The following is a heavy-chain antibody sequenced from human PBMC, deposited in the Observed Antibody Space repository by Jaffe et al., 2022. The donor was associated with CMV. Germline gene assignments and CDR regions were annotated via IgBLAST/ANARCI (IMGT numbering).Heavy chain of an antibody. CDR3: AIYCSGGSCLTTPSEYFQH. CDR2: ISGSGGST. V-gene: IGHV3-23*04. J-gene: IGHJ1*01. Sequence: EVQLVESGGGLVQPGGSLRLSCAASGFTFSSYAMSWVRQAPGKGLEWVSAISGSGGSTYYADSVKGRFTISRDNSKNTLYLQMNSLRAEDTAVYYCAIYCSGGSCLTTPSEYFQHWGQGTLVTVSS. D-gene: IGHD2-15*01. CDR1: GFTFSSYA.